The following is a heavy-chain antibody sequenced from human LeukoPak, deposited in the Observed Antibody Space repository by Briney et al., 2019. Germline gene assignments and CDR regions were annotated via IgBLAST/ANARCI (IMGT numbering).Heavy chain of an antibody. V-gene: IGHV4-4*07. CDR1: GASISSYY. CDR3: AREAKPANAAGLDV. D-gene: IGHD4/OR15-4a*01. CDR2: IYTSGST. J-gene: IGHJ6*02. Sequence: SETLSLTCTVSGASISSYYWTWIRQPAGKGLEWIGRIYTSGSTNYNPSLKSRVAMSVDTSKNQFSLKLSSVTAADTAVYFCAREAKPANAAGLDVWGQGTTVTVSS.